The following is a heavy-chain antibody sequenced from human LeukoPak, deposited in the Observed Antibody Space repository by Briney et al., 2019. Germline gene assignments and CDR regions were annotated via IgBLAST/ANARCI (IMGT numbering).Heavy chain of an antibody. Sequence: SGPTLVKPTQTLTLTCTFSGFSLSTSKMGVGWIRQPPGKALEWLALIYWDDDKRYSPSLECSLTIAKDTSKNQVVLTMTNIAPVDTGTYYCAHRVAYSSRIKYWGQGTPVTVSS. V-gene: IGHV2-5*02. CDR1: GFSLSTSKMG. CDR3: AHRVAYSSRIKY. J-gene: IGHJ4*02. CDR2: IYWDDDK. D-gene: IGHD6-13*01.